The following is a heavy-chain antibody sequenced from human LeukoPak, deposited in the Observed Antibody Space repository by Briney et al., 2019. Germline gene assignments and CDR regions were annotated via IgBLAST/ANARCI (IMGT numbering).Heavy chain of an antibody. D-gene: IGHD3-22*01. J-gene: IGHJ4*02. CDR3: SRVLGSSGYEYYFDY. CDR2: IYYSGRT. V-gene: IGHV4-31*03. Sequence: TPCLTCTVSGGSISRGGYYSRWRRPHPGKGLEWVGYIYYSGRTYYKSSLTRRVTISVDTSKNQFSLKLSSVTAADTAVYYCSRVLGSSGYEYYFDYWGQGTLVTVSS. CDR1: GGSISRGGYY.